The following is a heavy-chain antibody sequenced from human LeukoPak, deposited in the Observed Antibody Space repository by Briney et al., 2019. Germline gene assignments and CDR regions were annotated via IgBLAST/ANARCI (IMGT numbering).Heavy chain of an antibody. CDR1: RFTFSSYG. V-gene: IGHV3-33*01. CDR2: IWYDGSNK. Sequence: PGRSLRLSCAASRFTFSSYGMHWVRQAPGKGLEWVAVIWYDGSNKYYADSVKGRFTISRDNSKNTLYLQMNSLRAEDTAVYYCARSSYSSGWYGPDYWGQGTLVTVSS. J-gene: IGHJ4*02. D-gene: IGHD6-19*01. CDR3: ARSSYSSGWYGPDY.